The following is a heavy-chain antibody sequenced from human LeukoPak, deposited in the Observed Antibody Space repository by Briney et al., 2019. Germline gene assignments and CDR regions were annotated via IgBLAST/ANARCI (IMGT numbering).Heavy chain of an antibody. V-gene: IGHV3-48*03. D-gene: IGHD5-18*01. CDR3: ATCGYTYGLYFDY. CDR2: ISSSGSTI. J-gene: IGHJ4*02. CDR1: GFTFSSYE. Sequence: GGSLRLSWAASGFTFSSYEMNWVRQAPGKGLEWVSYISSSGSTIYYADSVKGRFTISRDNAKNSLYLQMNSLRAEDTAVYYCATCGYTYGLYFDYWGQGTLVTVSS.